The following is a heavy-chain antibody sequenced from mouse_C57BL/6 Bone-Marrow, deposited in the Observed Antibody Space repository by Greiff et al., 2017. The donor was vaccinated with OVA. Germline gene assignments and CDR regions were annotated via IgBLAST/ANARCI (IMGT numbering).Heavy chain of an antibody. CDR3: AREPGSSYERYFDV. Sequence: QVQLQQPGTELVKPGASVKLSCKASGYTFTSYWMHWVKQRPGPGLEWIGNINPSNGGTNYNEKFKSKATLTVDKSSSTAYMQLSSLTSEDSAVYYCAREPGSSYERYFDVWGTGTTVTVSS. V-gene: IGHV1-53*01. CDR2: INPSNGGT. D-gene: IGHD1-1*01. J-gene: IGHJ1*03. CDR1: GYTFTSYW.